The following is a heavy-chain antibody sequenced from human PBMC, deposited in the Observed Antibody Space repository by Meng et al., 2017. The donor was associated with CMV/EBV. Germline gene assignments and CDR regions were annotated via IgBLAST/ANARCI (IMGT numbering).Heavy chain of an antibody. V-gene: IGHV3-21*01. CDR1: GFTFSSYS. J-gene: IGHJ6*02. D-gene: IGHD2-15*01. Sequence: GESLKISCAASGFTFSSYSMNWVRQAPGKGLEWVSSISSSSSYIYYADSVKGRFTISRDNAKNSLYLQMNSLRAEDTAVYYCARDLGYCSGGSCYSTWGQGTTVTVSS. CDR2: ISSSSSYI. CDR3: ARDLGYCSGGSCYST.